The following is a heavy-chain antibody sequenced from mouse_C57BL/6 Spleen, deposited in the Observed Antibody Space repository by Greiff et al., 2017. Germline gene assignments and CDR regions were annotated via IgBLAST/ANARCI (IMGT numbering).Heavy chain of an antibody. CDR3: ARHPYYYGSSYEDYFDY. CDR2: FYPGSGSI. CDR1: GYTFTEYT. Sequence: VKLMESGAELVKPGASVKLSCKASGYTFTEYTIHWVKQRSGQGLEWIGWFYPGSGSIKYNEKFKDKATLTADKSSSTVYMELSRLTSEDSAVYFCARHPYYYGSSYEDYFDYWGQGTTLTVSS. V-gene: IGHV1-62-2*01. J-gene: IGHJ2*01. D-gene: IGHD1-1*01.